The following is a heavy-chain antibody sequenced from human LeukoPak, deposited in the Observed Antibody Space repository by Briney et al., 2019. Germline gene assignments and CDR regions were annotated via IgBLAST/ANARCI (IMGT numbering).Heavy chain of an antibody. J-gene: IGHJ3*02. Sequence: ASETLSLTCTVSGGSISSSSYYWSWIRQPPGKGLEWIGYIYYSGSTNYNPSLKSRVTISVDTSKNQFSLKLSSVTAADTAVYYCARLDTYYYDTTPTYAFDIWGQGTLVTVSS. CDR1: GGSISSSSYY. V-gene: IGHV4-61*01. CDR3: ARLDTYYYDTTPTYAFDI. D-gene: IGHD3-22*01. CDR2: IYYSGST.